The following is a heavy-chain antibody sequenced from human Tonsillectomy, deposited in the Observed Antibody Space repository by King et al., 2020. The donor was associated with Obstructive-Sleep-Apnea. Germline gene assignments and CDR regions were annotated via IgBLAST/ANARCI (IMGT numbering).Heavy chain of an antibody. D-gene: IGHD6-19*01. V-gene: IGHV1-18*01. Sequence: VQLVESGAEVKKPGASVKVSCKTSRYSFTGYGITWVRQAPGQGLQWMGWISGYNGNTDYAQELQGRVTMTTDTSTSTAYMELRSLRSDDTAVYYCARVHNSAWFFDYWDQGTLVTVSS. J-gene: IGHJ4*02. CDR1: RYSFTGYG. CDR3: ARVHNSAWFFDY. CDR2: ISGYNGNT.